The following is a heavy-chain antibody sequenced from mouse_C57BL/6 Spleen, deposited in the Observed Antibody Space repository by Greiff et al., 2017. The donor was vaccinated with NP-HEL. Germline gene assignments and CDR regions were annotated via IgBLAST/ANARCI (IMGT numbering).Heavy chain of an antibody. CDR3: AWGPHYYAMDY. Sequence: QVQLQQSGAELVKPGASVKLSCKASGYTFTSYWMHWVKQRPGQGLEWIGMIHPNSGSTNYNEKFKSKATLTVDKSSSTAYMQLSSLTSEDSAVYYCAWGPHYYAMDYWGQGTSVTVSS. V-gene: IGHV1-64*01. J-gene: IGHJ4*01. CDR1: GYTFTSYW. CDR2: IHPNSGST.